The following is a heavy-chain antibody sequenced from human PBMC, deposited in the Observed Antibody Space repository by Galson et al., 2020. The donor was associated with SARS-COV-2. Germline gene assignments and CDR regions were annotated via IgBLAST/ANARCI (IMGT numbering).Heavy chain of an antibody. D-gene: IGHD4-4*01. CDR1: GASISSFY. J-gene: IGHJ6*03. CDR2: IFKSGGSINT. V-gene: IGHV4-59*01. CDR3: ASLETSYTNYRVPIYYYYMDV. Sequence: GSLRLSCTVSGASISSFYWSWIRQPPGKGLEWIGYIFKSGGSINTNSNPSLASRVTMSVDTSRNQFSLKVNSVTAADTAVYYCASLETSYTNYRVPIYYYYMDVWGKGTTVTVSS.